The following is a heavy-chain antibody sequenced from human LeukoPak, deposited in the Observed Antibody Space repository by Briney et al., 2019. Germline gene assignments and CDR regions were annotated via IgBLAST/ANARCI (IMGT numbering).Heavy chain of an antibody. CDR1: GFTFSSYA. Sequence: GGSLRLSCAASGFTFSSYAMSWVRQAPGKGLEWVSAISGSGGSTYYADSVKGRFTISRDNSKNTMYLQMNSLRAADTAVYYCAKGYCSSPSCRAIDYWGQGTLVTVSS. CDR2: ISGSGGST. J-gene: IGHJ4*02. D-gene: IGHD2-2*01. V-gene: IGHV3-23*01. CDR3: AKGYCSSPSCRAIDY.